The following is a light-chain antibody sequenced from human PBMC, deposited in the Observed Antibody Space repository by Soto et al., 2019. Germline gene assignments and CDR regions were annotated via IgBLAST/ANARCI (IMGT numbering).Light chain of an antibody. J-gene: IGLJ1*01. V-gene: IGLV2-14*03. Sequence: QSALTQPASVSGSPGQSITISCTGTSNDVGGYNFVFWYQQHPTKAPKLIIYDVINRPSGVSNRFSGSKSGNMASLTISGLQAQDEAYYYCTSYTRSFTFVFAPGTKLTVL. CDR1: SNDVGGYNF. CDR2: DVI. CDR3: TSYTRSFTFV.